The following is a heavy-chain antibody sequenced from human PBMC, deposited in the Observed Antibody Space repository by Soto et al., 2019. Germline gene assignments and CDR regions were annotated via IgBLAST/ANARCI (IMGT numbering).Heavy chain of an antibody. CDR2: IYYTGST. J-gene: IGHJ6*02. CDR3: ARSYPNTIFGVVPSRGLDV. V-gene: IGHV4-59*01. Sequence: ETLSLTGSVSGGSISSNYWSWIRQPPGKGLEWIGYIYYTGSTNFNPSLKNRVIISADTSKNQFSLKLSSVTAADTAVYYCARSYPNTIFGVVPSRGLDVWGQGTTVTVSS. CDR1: GGSISSNY. D-gene: IGHD3-3*01.